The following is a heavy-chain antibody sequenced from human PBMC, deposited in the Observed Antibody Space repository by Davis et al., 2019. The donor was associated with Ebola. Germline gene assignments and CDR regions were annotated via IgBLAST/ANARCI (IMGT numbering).Heavy chain of an antibody. CDR2: ISGSGGST. CDR1: GFTFSSYA. J-gene: IGHJ4*02. Sequence: GESLKISCAASGFTFSSYAMSWVRQAPGKGLEWVSAISGSGGSTYYADSVKGRFTISRDNSKNTLYLQMNSLRAEDTAVYYCAKLDSRLAAAGTFDYWGQGTLVTVSS. D-gene: IGHD6-13*01. V-gene: IGHV3-23*01. CDR3: AKLDSRLAAAGTFDY.